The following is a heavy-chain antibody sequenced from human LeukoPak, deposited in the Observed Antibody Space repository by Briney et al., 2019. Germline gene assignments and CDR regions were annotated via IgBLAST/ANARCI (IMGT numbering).Heavy chain of an antibody. CDR2: IKSKTDGGTT. Sequence: GGSLRLSCAASGFTFSNAWMIWVRQAPGKGLEWVGRIKSKTDGGTTDYAAPVKGRFTISRADSKNTLYLQMNSLKTEDTAVYYCTTGGVVVVPAASAPDYWGQGTLVTVSS. CDR1: GFTFSNAW. J-gene: IGHJ4*01. CDR3: TTGGVVVVPAASAPDY. V-gene: IGHV3-15*01. D-gene: IGHD2-2*01.